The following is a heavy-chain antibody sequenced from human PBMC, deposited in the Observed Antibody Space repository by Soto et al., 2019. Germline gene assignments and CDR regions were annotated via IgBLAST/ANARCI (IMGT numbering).Heavy chain of an antibody. J-gene: IGHJ6*02. CDR1: GFTFTSFA. Sequence: GGSLRLSCAASGFTFTSFAMNWVRQAPGKGLEWVSTISGSGGRTYYADSVKGRFTISRDNSKNTLYLQMNSLRAEDTAVYYCAKDVSSGSYYGDYYFGMDVWGQGTMVTVSS. CDR2: ISGSGGRT. D-gene: IGHD1-26*01. V-gene: IGHV3-23*01. CDR3: AKDVSSGSYYGDYYFGMDV.